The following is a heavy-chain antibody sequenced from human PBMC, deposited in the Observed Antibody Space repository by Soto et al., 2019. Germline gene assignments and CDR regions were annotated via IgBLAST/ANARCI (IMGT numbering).Heavy chain of an antibody. D-gene: IGHD6-6*01. J-gene: IGHJ4*02. CDR3: ARLAARGGTRDY. Sequence: GGSLRLSCAASGFTFSSYAMHWVRQAPGKGLEWVAVISYDGSNKYYADSVKGRFTISRDNSKNTLYLQMNSLRAEDTAVYYCARLAARGGTRDYWGQGTLVTVSS. CDR1: GFTFSSYA. V-gene: IGHV3-30-3*01. CDR2: ISYDGSNK.